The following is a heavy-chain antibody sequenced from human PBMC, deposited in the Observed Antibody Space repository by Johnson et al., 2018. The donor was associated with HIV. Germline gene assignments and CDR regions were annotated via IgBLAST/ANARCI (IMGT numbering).Heavy chain of an antibody. CDR1: GFMFSSFA. J-gene: IGHJ3*02. V-gene: IGHV3-30*18. Sequence: QVQLVESGGGVVQPGRSLRLSCAASGFMFSSFAMHWVRQAPGKGLEWVAVISYDGSDKYYADSVKGRFTISSDNSKNTLYLQMNSLRAEDTAVYYCAKNGARGDAFDIWGQGTMVTVSS. D-gene: IGHD2-8*01. CDR2: ISYDGSDK. CDR3: AKNGARGDAFDI.